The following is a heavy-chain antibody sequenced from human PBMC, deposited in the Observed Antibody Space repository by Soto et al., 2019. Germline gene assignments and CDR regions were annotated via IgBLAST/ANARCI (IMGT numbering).Heavy chain of an antibody. D-gene: IGHD2-21*02. V-gene: IGHV2-5*02. CDR2: IYWDDEK. CDR1: GFSLSTSGVG. Sequence: QITLKESGPTLVKPTQTLTLTCTFSGFSLSTSGVGVGWIRQPPGKALEWLALIYWDDEKRYSPSLNNRLTITKEPSKNQVVLSMTNMDPVDTATYYCAHFRGGGNSPLGDYWGQGTLVTVSS. CDR3: AHFRGGGNSPLGDY. J-gene: IGHJ4*02.